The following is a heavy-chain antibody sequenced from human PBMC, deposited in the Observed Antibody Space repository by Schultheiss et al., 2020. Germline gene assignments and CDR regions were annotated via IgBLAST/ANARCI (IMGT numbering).Heavy chain of an antibody. V-gene: IGHV2-26*01. D-gene: IGHD3-22*01. CDR1: GGSISSYYW. Sequence: TLSLTCTVSGGSISSYYWSWIRQPPGKGLEWLAHIFSNDEKSYSTSLKTRLTISKDTSKNQVVLTMTNMDPVDTATYYCARYYYDSSGYDYWGQGTLVTVSS. CDR2: IFSNDEK. CDR3: ARYYYDSSGYDY. J-gene: IGHJ4*02.